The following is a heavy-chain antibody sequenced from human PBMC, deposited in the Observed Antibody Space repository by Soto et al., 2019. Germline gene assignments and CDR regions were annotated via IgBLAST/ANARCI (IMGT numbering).Heavy chain of an antibody. V-gene: IGHV4-30-4*01. Sequence: QVQLQESGPGLVKPSQTLSLTCTVSGVSISSGDYYWSWIRQPPGKGLEWIGYIYYSGSTYYNPSLKSQVTISVDASKNQFSLKLSSVAAAETAVYDCARPPTHDMVYAIGSDYFDYWGPGTLVTVSS. CDR2: IYYSGST. J-gene: IGHJ4*02. CDR3: ARPPTHDMVYAIGSDYFDY. D-gene: IGHD2-8*01. CDR1: GVSISSGDYY.